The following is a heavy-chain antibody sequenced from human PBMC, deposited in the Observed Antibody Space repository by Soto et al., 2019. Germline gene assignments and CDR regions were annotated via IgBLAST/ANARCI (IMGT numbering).Heavy chain of an antibody. CDR2: MNPNSGNT. CDR3: ARTLYGDNVDY. J-gene: IGHJ4*02. Sequence: QVQLVQSGAEVKKPGASVKVSCKASGCTFTSYDINWVRQATGQGLEWMGWMNPNSGNTGYAQKFQGTXTXTXXTSISTAYMELSSLRSEDTAVYYCARTLYGDNVDYWGQGTLVTVSS. V-gene: IGHV1-8*01. D-gene: IGHD4-17*01. CDR1: GCTFTSYD.